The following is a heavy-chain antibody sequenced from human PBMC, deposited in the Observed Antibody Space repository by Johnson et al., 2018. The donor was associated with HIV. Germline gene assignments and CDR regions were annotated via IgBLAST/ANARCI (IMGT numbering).Heavy chain of an antibody. J-gene: IGHJ3*02. V-gene: IGHV3-33*03. CDR1: GCTLRSYG. Sequence: QVQLVESGGGVVQPGRSLRLSCAASGCTLRSYGMHRVRQAPGKGLEWVAVICCDGGHKYHADSAKGRFTISGDNAKNSLYLQMKSLRAEDTALYYCASHRSIAADDAFDIWGQGTMVTVSS. CDR3: ASHRSIAADDAFDI. CDR2: ICCDGGHK. D-gene: IGHD6-13*01.